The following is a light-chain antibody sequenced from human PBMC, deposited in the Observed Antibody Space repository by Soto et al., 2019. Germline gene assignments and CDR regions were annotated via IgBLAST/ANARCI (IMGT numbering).Light chain of an antibody. CDR1: QSVLYDSNNKNY. J-gene: IGKJ4*01. CDR3: QQYYSIPLT. CDR2: WAS. Sequence: DIVMSQSPDSLSASLGERTTINCKSSQSVLYDSNNKNYLAWYQQKPGQPPKLLIYWASTRESGVPDRFSGSGSGTDFTLTITSLQAEDVAVYSCQQYYSIPLTFGGGTKVEIK. V-gene: IGKV4-1*01.